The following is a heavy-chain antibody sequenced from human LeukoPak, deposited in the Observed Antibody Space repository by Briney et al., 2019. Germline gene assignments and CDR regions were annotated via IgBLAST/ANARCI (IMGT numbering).Heavy chain of an antibody. CDR3: ARDFSGKVVPAATVGWFDP. V-gene: IGHV1-2*04. CDR2: INPNSGGT. Sequence: ASVKVSCKASGYTFTGYYMHWVRQAPGQGLEWMGWINPNSGGTNYAQKFQGWVTMTRDTSISTAYMELSRLRSDDTAVYYCARDFSGKVVPAATVGWFDPWGQGTLVTVSS. J-gene: IGHJ5*02. CDR1: GYTFTGYY. D-gene: IGHD2-2*01.